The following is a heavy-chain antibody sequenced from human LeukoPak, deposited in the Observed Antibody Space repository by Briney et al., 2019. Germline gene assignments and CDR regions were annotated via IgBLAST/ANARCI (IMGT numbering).Heavy chain of an antibody. CDR1: GYTFTGYY. D-gene: IGHD6-6*01. CDR3: ARGLEYSSSLGY. CDR2: INPNSGGT. V-gene: IGHV1-2*02. Sequence: ASVKVSCKASGYTFTGYYMHWVRQAPGQGLEWMGWINPNSGGTNYAQKFQGRVTMTRDTSIGTAYMELSRLRSDDTAVYYCARGLEYSSSLGYWGQGTLVTVSS. J-gene: IGHJ4*02.